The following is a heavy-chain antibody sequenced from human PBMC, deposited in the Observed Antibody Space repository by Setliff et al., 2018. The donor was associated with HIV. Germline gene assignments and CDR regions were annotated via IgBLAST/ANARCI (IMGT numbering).Heavy chain of an antibody. CDR1: GGSISSGSYY. Sequence: TLSLTCTAPGGSISSGSYYWSWIRQPAGKGLEWIGHIHTSGSTKYNPSLKSRVTISADTSKNQFSLNLSSATAAETAVYYCARVGYHGSGRYSFDYWGQGTLVTVSS. CDR3: ARVGYHGSGRYSFDY. J-gene: IGHJ4*02. V-gene: IGHV4-61*09. D-gene: IGHD3-10*01. CDR2: IHTSGST.